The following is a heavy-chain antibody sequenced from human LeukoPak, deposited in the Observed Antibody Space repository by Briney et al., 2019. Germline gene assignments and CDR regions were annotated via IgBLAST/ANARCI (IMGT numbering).Heavy chain of an antibody. CDR2: ISSSSSYI. CDR1: GFTVSSNY. D-gene: IGHD3-22*01. V-gene: IGHV3-21*01. J-gene: IGHJ4*02. Sequence: GGSLRLSCAASGFTVSSNYMSWVRQAPGKGLEWVSSISSSSSYIYYADSVKGRFTISRDNAKNSLYLQMNSLRAEDTAVYYCARSLGSSGYQDYWGQGTLVTVSS. CDR3: ARSLGSSGYQDY.